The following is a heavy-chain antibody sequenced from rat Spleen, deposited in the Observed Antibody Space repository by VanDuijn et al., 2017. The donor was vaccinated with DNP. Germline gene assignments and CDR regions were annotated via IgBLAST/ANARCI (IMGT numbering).Heavy chain of an antibody. CDR2: IKAKSNNYAN. V-gene: IGHV6-8*01. J-gene: IGHJ3*01. CDR3: TYNNWCAY. CDR1: GFTFSNAW. Sequence: EVQLVETGGSLVQPGKSLKLTCATSGFTFSNAWMHWVRQSPEKQLEWVAQIKAKSNNYANYYAESVKGRFNILRDDSKRSVYLQMNSLKEEDPAIDYCTYNNWCAYWGQGTLVTVSS.